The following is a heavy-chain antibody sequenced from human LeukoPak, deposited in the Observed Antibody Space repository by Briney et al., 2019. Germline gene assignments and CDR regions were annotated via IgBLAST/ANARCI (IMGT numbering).Heavy chain of an antibody. V-gene: IGHV4-59*12. J-gene: IGHJ4*02. Sequence: SETLSLTCTVSGGSISSYYWSWIRQPPGKGLEWIGYIYYSGSTNYNPSLKSRVTMSVDPSKNQFSLKLSSVTAADTAVYYWARGGDYYGSGSDYWGQGTLVTVSS. CDR1: GGSISSYY. CDR2: IYYSGST. CDR3: ARGGDYYGSGSDY. D-gene: IGHD3-10*01.